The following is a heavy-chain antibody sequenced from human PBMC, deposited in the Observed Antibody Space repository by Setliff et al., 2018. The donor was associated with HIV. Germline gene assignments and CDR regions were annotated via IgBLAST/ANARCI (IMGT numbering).Heavy chain of an antibody. D-gene: IGHD3-3*01. Sequence: SETLSLTCAVYGGSFSDSYWSWIRQAPGKGLEWIGEINHSGITHYNPSLETRVTMFADTSKNQFSLRLSPVTAADMAIYFCAKGPRGLGLRFYFDYWAQGSQVTVSS. CDR1: GGSFSDSY. CDR3: AKGPRGLGLRFYFDY. CDR2: INHSGIT. J-gene: IGHJ4*02. V-gene: IGHV4-34*01.